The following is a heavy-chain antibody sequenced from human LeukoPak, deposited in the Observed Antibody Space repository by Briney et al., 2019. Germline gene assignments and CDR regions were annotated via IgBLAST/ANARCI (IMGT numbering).Heavy chain of an antibody. CDR3: ARLRVGATDY. D-gene: IGHD1-26*01. Sequence: SETLSLTCTVSGYSISSGYYWGWIRQAPGQGLEWIGTIYYTGSTYYNPSLKSRVTISVDTSKNQFSLKLSSVTAADTAVYYCARLRVGATDYWGQGTLVTVSS. CDR1: GYSISSGYY. CDR2: IYYTGST. V-gene: IGHV4-38-2*02. J-gene: IGHJ4*02.